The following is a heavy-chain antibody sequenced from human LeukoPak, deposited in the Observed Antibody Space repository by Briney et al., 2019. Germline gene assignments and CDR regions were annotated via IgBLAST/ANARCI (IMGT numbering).Heavy chain of an antibody. CDR3: AREEVRYFDWLYNYYYYGMDV. CDR1: GGSISSGGYY. V-gene: IGHV4-31*03. J-gene: IGHJ6*02. D-gene: IGHD3-9*01. Sequence: SETLSLTCTVTGGSISSGGYYWSWIRQHPGKGLEWIGYIYYSGSTYYNPSLKSRVTISVDTSKNQFSLKLSSVTAADTAVYYCAREEVRYFDWLYNYYYYGMDVWGQGTTVTVSS. CDR2: IYYSGST.